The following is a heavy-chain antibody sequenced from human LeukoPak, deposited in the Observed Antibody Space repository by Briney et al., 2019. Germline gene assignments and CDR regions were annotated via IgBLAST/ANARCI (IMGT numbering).Heavy chain of an antibody. V-gene: IGHV3-30*02. CDR1: GFTFSSYG. J-gene: IGHJ4*02. D-gene: IGHD6-6*01. Sequence: PGGSLRLSCAASGFTFSSYGMRWVRQAPGKGLEWVAFIRYDGSNKYYADSVKGRFTISRDNSKNTLYLQMDSLRAEDTAVYYCAKEKISYSSSSGQGYWGQGTLVTVSS. CDR3: AKEKISYSSSSGQGY. CDR2: IRYDGSNK.